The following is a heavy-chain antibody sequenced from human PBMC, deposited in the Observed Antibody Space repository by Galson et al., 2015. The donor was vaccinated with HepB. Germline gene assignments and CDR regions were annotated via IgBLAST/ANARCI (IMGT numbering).Heavy chain of an antibody. CDR2: IYPGDSDT. CDR1: GYSFTSYW. Sequence: QSGAEVKKPGESLKISCKGSGYSFTSYWIGWVRQMPGKGLEWMGIIYPGDSDTRYSPSFQGQVTISADKSISTAYLQWSSLKVSDTAMYYCARGGSVSMIVVVSVGDDAFDIWGQGTMVTVSS. D-gene: IGHD3-22*01. V-gene: IGHV5-51*03. J-gene: IGHJ3*02. CDR3: ARGGSVSMIVVVSVGDDAFDI.